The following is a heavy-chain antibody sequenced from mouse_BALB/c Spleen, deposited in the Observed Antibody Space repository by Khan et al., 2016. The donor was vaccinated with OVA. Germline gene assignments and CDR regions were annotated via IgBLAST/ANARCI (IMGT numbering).Heavy chain of an antibody. J-gene: IGHJ3*01. CDR1: GFIFSTYA. D-gene: IGHD1-1*01. CDR3: ARHNYGPFAY. Sequence: EVELVESGGGLVKPGGPLKLSCTTSGFIFSTYAMSWVRQTPEKRLEWVATISSGGYYTYYPDSVKGRFPISRDNAKSTLYLQMSSLRSEDTAMYYCARHNYGPFAYWGQGTLVTVSA. V-gene: IGHV5-9-3*01. CDR2: ISSGGYYT.